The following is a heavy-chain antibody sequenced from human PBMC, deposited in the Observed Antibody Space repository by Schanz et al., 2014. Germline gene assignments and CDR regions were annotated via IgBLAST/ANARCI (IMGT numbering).Heavy chain of an antibody. Sequence: EVQLVESGGGLVQPGGSLRLSCAASGFTFSSYWMSWVRQAPGKGLEWVANIKQDGSEKYYVDSVKGRFTISRDNAKNSLYLQMNTLRAEDTAVYYCAREDCSATSCYFRYWGQGTLVTVSS. D-gene: IGHD2-21*01. V-gene: IGHV3-7*01. CDR1: GFTFSSYW. CDR2: IKQDGSEK. J-gene: IGHJ4*02. CDR3: AREDCSATSCYFRY.